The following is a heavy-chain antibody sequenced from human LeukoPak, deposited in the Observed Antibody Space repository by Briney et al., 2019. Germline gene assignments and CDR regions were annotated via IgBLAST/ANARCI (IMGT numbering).Heavy chain of an antibody. CDR2: IYYSGST. CDR1: GGSISSYY. V-gene: IGHV4-59*08. J-gene: IGHJ4*02. CDR3: ARSARPQGGVWSRAMYYFDY. D-gene: IGHD3-16*01. Sequence: NPSETLSLTCTVSGGSISSYYWSWIRQPPGKGLEWIGYIYYSGSTNYNPSLKSRVTISVDTSKNQFSLKLSSVTAADTAVYYCARSARPQGGVWSRAMYYFDYWGQGTLVTVSS.